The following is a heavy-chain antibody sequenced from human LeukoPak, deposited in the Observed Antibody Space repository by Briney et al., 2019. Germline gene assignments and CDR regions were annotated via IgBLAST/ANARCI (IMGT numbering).Heavy chain of an antibody. V-gene: IGHV3-74*01. CDR2: VHGDGNNI. CDR3: ARARVGDPTDY. Sequence: GGSLRLSCAASGFPFSSYAMYWVRQAPGKGLVRVSRVHGDGNNIGYADSVKGRFTIFRDNAKNTLYLQMNSLRPDDTAVYYCARARVGDPTDYWGQGTLVTVSS. CDR1: GFPFSSYA. D-gene: IGHD1-26*01. J-gene: IGHJ4*02.